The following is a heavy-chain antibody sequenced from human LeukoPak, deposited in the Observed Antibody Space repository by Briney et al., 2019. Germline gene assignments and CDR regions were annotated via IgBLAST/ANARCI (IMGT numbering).Heavy chain of an antibody. Sequence: SGGSLRLSCAASGFTFSDYYMSWIRQAPGKGLEWVSYISSSGSTIYYADSVKGRFTISRDNAKNSLYLQMNSLRAKDTAVYYCARDRGGGFGECWFDPWGQGTLVTVSS. CDR3: ARDRGGGFGECWFDP. D-gene: IGHD3-10*01. CDR1: GFTFSDYY. J-gene: IGHJ5*02. V-gene: IGHV3-11*01. CDR2: ISSSGSTI.